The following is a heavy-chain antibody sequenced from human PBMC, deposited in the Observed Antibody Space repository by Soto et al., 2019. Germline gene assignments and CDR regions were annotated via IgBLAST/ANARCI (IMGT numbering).Heavy chain of an antibody. CDR1: GVTISSYD. CDR3: AVFIAAKAGQLTYSYCMGV. CDR2: IYYSGST. J-gene: IGHJ6*02. Sequence: SESLSLSCTASGVTISSYDWSWIRQPPGKGLEWIGYIYYSGSTNYNPSLKSRVTKAGDTSKNQFALKLSSVTAAGTAVYDRAVFIAAKAGQLTYSYCMGVWGQGTMVTVSS. D-gene: IGHD6-13*01. V-gene: IGHV4-59*01.